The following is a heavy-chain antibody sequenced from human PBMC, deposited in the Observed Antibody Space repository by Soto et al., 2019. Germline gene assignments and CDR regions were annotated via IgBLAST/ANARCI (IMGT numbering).Heavy chain of an antibody. Sequence: SETLSLTCTASGGSISSGCYYWSWIRQHPGKGLEWIGYIYYSGSTYYSPSLKSRVTISVDTSKNQFSLKLSSVTAADTAVYYCARNEQWLRVFDYWGQGTLVTVSS. V-gene: IGHV4-31*03. CDR3: ARNEQWLRVFDY. D-gene: IGHD2-8*01. CDR1: GGSISSGCYY. J-gene: IGHJ4*02. CDR2: IYYSGST.